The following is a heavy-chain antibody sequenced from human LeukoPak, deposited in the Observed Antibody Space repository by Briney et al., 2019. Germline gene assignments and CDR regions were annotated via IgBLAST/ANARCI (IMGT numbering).Heavy chain of an antibody. D-gene: IGHD5-24*01. CDR1: GFNFTNYF. V-gene: IGHV3-7*01. J-gene: IGHJ4*02. Sequence: GGSLTLSCAVSGFNFTNYFMGWVRHAPGRGLNWVTNINLNGSEKDSVDSVRGRFTISRDNAKNSLFLQMNSLRAEDTAVYSCARDRDGYNLEVDYWGQGTLVTVSS. CDR3: ARDRDGYNLEVDY. CDR2: INLNGSEK.